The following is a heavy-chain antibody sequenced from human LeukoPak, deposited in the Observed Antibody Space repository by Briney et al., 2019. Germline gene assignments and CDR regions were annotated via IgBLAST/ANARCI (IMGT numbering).Heavy chain of an antibody. J-gene: IGHJ4*02. CDR3: ARGFEYFDY. CDR2: ISSSGSTD. V-gene: IGHV3-48*03. Sequence: GGSLRLSCVASGFIFNKMNWVRQAPGKGLEWVSYISSSGSTDHYIDSVKGRFTISRDNAENSVYLQMNSLRGEDTAVYYCARGFEYFDYWGQGVLVAVSS. CDR1: GFIFNK. D-gene: IGHD3-10*01.